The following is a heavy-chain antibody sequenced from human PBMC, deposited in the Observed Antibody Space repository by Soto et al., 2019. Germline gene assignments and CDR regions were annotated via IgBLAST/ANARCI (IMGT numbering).Heavy chain of an antibody. D-gene: IGHD6-25*01. CDR1: GYTFIGDY. CDR2: INPNSGGT. CDR3: ARVGRGLASIGYYGMDV. V-gene: IGHV1-2*04. Sequence: QVQLVQSGAEVKKTGASVKVSCKASGYTFIGDYIHWVRQAPGQGLEWMGWINPNSGGTNYAQRFQGWVTMNRDSSIRQDYKDLSRLKSDGTAVYYCARVGRGLASIGYYGMDVWGQGTTVTVSS. J-gene: IGHJ6*02.